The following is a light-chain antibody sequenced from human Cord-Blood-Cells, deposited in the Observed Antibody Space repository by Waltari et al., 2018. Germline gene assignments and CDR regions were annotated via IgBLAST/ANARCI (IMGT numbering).Light chain of an antibody. J-gene: IGLJ2*01. V-gene: IGLV2-14*01. Sequence: QSALTQPASVSGSPGQSITLSCTGTSSDVGGYNSVSWDQQHPGKAPKLMIYDVSKRPSGVSNRFSGSKSGNTASLTISGLQAEDEADYYCSAYTSSSTVVFGGGTKLTVL. CDR2: DVS. CDR1: SSDVGGYNS. CDR3: SAYTSSSTVV.